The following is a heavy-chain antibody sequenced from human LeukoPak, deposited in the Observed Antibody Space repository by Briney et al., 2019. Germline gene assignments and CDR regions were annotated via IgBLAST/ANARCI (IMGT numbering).Heavy chain of an antibody. CDR2: IYSGGST. Sequence: GGSLRLSCAASGFTVSSNYMSWVRQAPGKGLEWVSVIYSGGSTYYADSVKGRFTIPRDNSKNTLYLQMNSLRAGDTAVYYCARGKRYSSSWFYNRFDPWGQGTLVTVSS. CDR3: ARGKRYSSSWFYNRFDP. D-gene: IGHD6-13*01. J-gene: IGHJ5*02. CDR1: GFTVSSNY. V-gene: IGHV3-53*01.